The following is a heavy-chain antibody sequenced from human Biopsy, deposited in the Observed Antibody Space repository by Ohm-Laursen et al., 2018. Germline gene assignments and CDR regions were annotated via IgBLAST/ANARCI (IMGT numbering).Heavy chain of an antibody. D-gene: IGHD4-17*01. CDR3: VRVGDYFAYDV. Sequence: SLRLSCAASGFTLSDRYMDWVRQAPGKGREWVGRRRNKANSYVTHFAASVRGRFIISRDGSGNSLYLQMNSLKSEDTAMYYCVRVGDYFAYDVWGQGTKVIVSS. V-gene: IGHV3-72*01. CDR2: RRNKANSYVT. CDR1: GFTLSDRY. J-gene: IGHJ3*01.